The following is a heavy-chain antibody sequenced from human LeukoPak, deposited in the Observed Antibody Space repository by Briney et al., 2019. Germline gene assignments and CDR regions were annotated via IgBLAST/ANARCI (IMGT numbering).Heavy chain of an antibody. Sequence: PEGSLRLSCAASGFTFSNAWVSWVRQTPGKGLEWVGRIKSKADGGTTDYAAPVKGRFAISRDDSKNTLYLQMNSLKTEDTAVYYCTTVWFGELSLGYWGQGTLVTVSS. J-gene: IGHJ4*02. CDR1: GFTFSNAW. CDR2: IKSKADGGTT. V-gene: IGHV3-15*01. CDR3: TTVWFGELSLGY. D-gene: IGHD3-10*01.